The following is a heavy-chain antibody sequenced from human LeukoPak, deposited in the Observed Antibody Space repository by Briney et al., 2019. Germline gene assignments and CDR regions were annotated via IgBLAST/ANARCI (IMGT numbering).Heavy chain of an antibody. CDR1: GYTFTSYG. Sequence: ASVKVSCKASGYTFTSYGISWVRQAPGQGLEWMGWISAYNGNTNYAQKLQGRVTMTTDTSTSTAYMELRSLRSDDTAVYYCARDLPPLGYCTNGVCPGNWFDPWGQGTLVTVSS. V-gene: IGHV1-18*01. J-gene: IGHJ5*02. CDR2: ISAYNGNT. D-gene: IGHD2-8*01. CDR3: ARDLPPLGYCTNGVCPGNWFDP.